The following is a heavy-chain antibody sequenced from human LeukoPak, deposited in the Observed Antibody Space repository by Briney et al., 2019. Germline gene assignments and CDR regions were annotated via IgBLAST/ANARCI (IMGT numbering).Heavy chain of an antibody. CDR2: ISSSSTYI. CDR3: ARAYCSSTRCSYYFDS. Sequence: KAGGSLRLSCAASGFTFDSYGMNWVRQAPGEGLEWISSISSSSTYIYYADSVKGRFTISRDNAKNSLYLQMNSLRAEDTAVYYCARAYCSSTRCSYYFDSWGQGTLVTVSS. J-gene: IGHJ4*02. V-gene: IGHV3-21*01. D-gene: IGHD2-2*01. CDR1: GFTFDSYG.